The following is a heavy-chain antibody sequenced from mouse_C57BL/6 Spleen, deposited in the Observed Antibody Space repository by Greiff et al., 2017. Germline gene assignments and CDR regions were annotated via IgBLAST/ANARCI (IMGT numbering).Heavy chain of an antibody. CDR2: INPGSGGT. V-gene: IGHV1-54*01. CDR3: ARWLNAMDY. J-gene: IGHJ4*01. CDR1: GYAFTNYL. D-gene: IGHD2-2*01. Sequence: VQLQQSGAELVRPGTSVKVSCKASGYAFTNYLIEWVKQRPGQGLEWIGVINPGSGGTNYNEKFKGKATLTADKSSSTVYMQLSSLTSEDSAVYFCARWLNAMDYWGQGTSVTVSS.